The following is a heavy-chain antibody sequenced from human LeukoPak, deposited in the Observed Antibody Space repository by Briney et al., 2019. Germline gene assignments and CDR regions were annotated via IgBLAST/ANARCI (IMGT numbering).Heavy chain of an antibody. CDR2: ISGSGGST. Sequence: GGSLRLSCAAPGFTLSSYAMSWVRQAPGKGLEWLSAISGSGGSTYYADPVKGRFTISRDDSKNTLYLQMNSLRAEDTAVYYCAKERGSYPYYFDYWGQGTRVTVSS. CDR1: GFTLSSYA. CDR3: AKERGSYPYYFDY. D-gene: IGHD3-10*01. J-gene: IGHJ4*02. V-gene: IGHV3-23*01.